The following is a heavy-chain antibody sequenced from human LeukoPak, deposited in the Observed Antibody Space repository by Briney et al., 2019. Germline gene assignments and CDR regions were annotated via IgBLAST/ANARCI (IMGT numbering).Heavy chain of an antibody. Sequence: ASVKVSCKASGYTFTGYYLHWVRQAPGHGPEWMGWIDPNSGGTNYAQKFQGRVTMSRDTSISTAYMELAFLRSDDTAVYYCATERRRRCYFDLWGRGTLVTVSS. CDR2: IDPNSGGT. CDR3: ATERRRRCYFDL. V-gene: IGHV1-2*02. J-gene: IGHJ2*01. CDR1: GYTFTGYY.